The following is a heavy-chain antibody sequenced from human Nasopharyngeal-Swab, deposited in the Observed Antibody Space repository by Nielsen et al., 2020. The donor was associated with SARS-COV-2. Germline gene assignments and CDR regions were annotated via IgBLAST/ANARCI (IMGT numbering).Heavy chain of an antibody. CDR1: GGTFSSYA. D-gene: IGHD4-23*01. V-gene: IGHV1-69*06. CDR3: ATGPLGVVTQYNWFDP. Sequence: SVKVSCKASGGTFSSYAISWVRQAPGQGLEWMGGIIPIFGTANYAQKFQGRVTITADKSTSTAYMELSSLRSEDTAVYYCATGPLGVVTQYNWFDPWGQGTLVTVSS. CDR2: IIPIFGTA. J-gene: IGHJ5*02.